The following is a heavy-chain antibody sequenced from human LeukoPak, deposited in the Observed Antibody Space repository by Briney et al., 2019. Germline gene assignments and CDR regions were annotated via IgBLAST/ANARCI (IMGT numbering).Heavy chain of an antibody. J-gene: IGHJ6*02. CDR3: ARDRRPYGMDV. CDR2: IYSGGST. CDR1: GFTFSSYA. V-gene: IGHV3-53*01. Sequence: GGSLRLSCAASGFTFSSYAMSWVRQAPGKGLEWVSVIYSGGSTYYADSVKGRFTISRDNSKNTLYLQMNSLRAEDTAVYYCARDRRPYGMDVWGQGTTVTVSS.